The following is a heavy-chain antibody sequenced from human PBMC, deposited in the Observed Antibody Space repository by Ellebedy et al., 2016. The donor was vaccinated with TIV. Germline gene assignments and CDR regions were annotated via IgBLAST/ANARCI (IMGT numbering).Heavy chain of an antibody. J-gene: IGHJ4*02. V-gene: IGHV3-53*01. Sequence: GGSLRLXXAASGFTVSSNYMSWVHQAPGKGLEWVSVIYSGGSTYYADSVKGRFTISRDNSKNTLYLQMNSLRAEDTAVYYCAKARYYYDSSGYYLGFFDYWGQGTLVTVSS. D-gene: IGHD3-22*01. CDR2: IYSGGST. CDR1: GFTVSSNY. CDR3: AKARYYYDSSGYYLGFFDY.